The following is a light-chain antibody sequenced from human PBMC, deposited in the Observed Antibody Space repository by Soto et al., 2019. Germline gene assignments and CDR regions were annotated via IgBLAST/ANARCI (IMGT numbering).Light chain of an antibody. J-gene: IGKJ5*01. CDR3: QQYNTYST. Sequence: SQMTQSPCNRAGVVSPRATITCRASQNIRNWLAWYQQKPGKAPNPLIYDASSLKSGVPARFSGSGSGTEFTLTISSLQPDDFATYYCQQYNTYSTFGQGTRLEIK. V-gene: IGKV1-5*01. CDR2: DAS. CDR1: QNIRNW.